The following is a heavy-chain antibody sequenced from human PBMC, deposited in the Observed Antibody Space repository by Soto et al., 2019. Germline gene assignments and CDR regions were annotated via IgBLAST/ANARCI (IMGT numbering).Heavy chain of an antibody. D-gene: IGHD3-3*01. CDR3: VREGYYDVWGYYYGMDV. J-gene: IGHJ6*02. CDR2: INHSGST. CDR1: GGSLSHYY. V-gene: IGHV4-34*01. Sequence: QVQLQQWGAGLLKPSETLSLTCAVYGGSLSHYYWSWIRQSQGKGLERIGEINHSGSTNYNPSLMTRVTISVETSNNQLSLKLRYVTAADTSVYYCVREGYYDVWGYYYGMDVWGQGTTVTVSS.